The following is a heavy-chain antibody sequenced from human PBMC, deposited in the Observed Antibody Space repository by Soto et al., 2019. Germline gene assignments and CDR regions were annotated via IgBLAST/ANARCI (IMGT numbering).Heavy chain of an antibody. CDR3: ARDLRGPSMVRGPYYYYYYGMDV. CDR2: ISYDGSNK. CDR1: GFTFSSYA. V-gene: IGHV3-30-3*01. Sequence: QSGGSLRLSCAASGFTFSSYAMHWVRQAPGKGLEWVAVISYDGSNKYYADSVKGRFTISRDNSKNTLYLQMNSLRAEDTAVYYCARDLRGPSMVRGPYYYYYYGMDVWGQGTTVTVSS. J-gene: IGHJ6*02. D-gene: IGHD3-10*01.